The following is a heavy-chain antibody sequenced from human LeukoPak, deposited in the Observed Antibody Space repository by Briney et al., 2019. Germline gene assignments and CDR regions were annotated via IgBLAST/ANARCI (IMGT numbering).Heavy chain of an antibody. Sequence: SGGSLRLSCAASGFTFSSYSMNWVRQAPGKGLEWVSYISSSSTTIYYADSVKGRFTISRDNAKNSLYLQIHSLRAEDTAVYYCARVLHKRNYDSSVYYGYWGQRTLVTVSS. D-gene: IGHD3-22*01. CDR3: ARVLHKRNYDSSVYYGY. CDR2: ISSSSTTI. CDR1: GFTFSSYS. V-gene: IGHV3-48*01. J-gene: IGHJ4*02.